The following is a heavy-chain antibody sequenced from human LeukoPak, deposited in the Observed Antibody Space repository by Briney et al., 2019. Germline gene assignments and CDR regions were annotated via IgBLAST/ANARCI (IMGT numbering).Heavy chain of an antibody. CDR1: GYSFSTYW. V-gene: IGHV5-51*01. CDR2: IYPGDSDT. Sequence: GESLKISCKGSGYSFSTYWIGWVRQMPGKGLEWMGIIYPGDSDTRYSPSFEGQVTISADKSITTAHLQWSSLKASDTAMYYCARQITDQSSGYDSIDYWGQGTLVTVSS. CDR3: ARQITDQSSGYDSIDY. D-gene: IGHD5-12*01. J-gene: IGHJ4*02.